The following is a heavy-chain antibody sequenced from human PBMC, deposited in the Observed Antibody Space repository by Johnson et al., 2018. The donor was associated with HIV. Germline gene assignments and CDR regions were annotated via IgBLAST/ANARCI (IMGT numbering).Heavy chain of an antibody. V-gene: IGHV3-30*03. CDR1: GFTFSSYG. Sequence: QVQVLESGGGVVQPGRSLRLSCAASGFTFSSYGMHWVRQAPGKGLEWVAVISYDGSNKYYADSVKGRFTISRDNSKNTLYLQMNSLRAEDTAVYYCAREARYSPYPDAFDIGGQGTMVTVSS. CDR2: ISYDGSNK. J-gene: IGHJ3*02. D-gene: IGHD2-21*01. CDR3: AREARYSPYPDAFDI.